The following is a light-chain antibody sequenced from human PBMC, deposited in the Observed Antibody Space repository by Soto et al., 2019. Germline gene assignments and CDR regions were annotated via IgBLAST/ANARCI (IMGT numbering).Light chain of an antibody. CDR2: DAS. CDR3: QQRSNWPIFT. J-gene: IGKJ3*01. Sequence: EIVFTQSPATLSLSPGERATLSCRASQSVSSYLAWYQQKPGQAPTLLIYDASNRATGIPARFSGSGSGTDFTLTISSLEPEDVAVYYCQQRSNWPIFTFGPGTKVDIK. CDR1: QSVSSY. V-gene: IGKV3-11*01.